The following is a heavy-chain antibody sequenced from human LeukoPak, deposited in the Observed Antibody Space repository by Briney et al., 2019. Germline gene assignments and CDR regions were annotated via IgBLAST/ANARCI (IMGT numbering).Heavy chain of an antibody. CDR2: IIPIVGMA. D-gene: IGHD3-22*01. CDR3: AMGYYYDSSGYHYYYGMDV. CDR1: GGTFNSYT. J-gene: IGHJ6*02. V-gene: IGHV1-69*02. Sequence: SVKVSCKASGGTFNSYTVSWVRQAPGQGLEWMGRIIPIVGMANYAQKFQGRVMITADKSTNTAHMELSSLSSEDTAVYYCAMGYYYDSSGYHYYYGMDVWGQGTTVTVTS.